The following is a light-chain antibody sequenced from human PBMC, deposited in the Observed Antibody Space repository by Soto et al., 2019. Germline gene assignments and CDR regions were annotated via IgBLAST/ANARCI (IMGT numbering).Light chain of an antibody. CDR1: QSVDNY. V-gene: IGKV3-11*01. Sequence: EIVLTQAPATLSLSPAERATLSCRASQSVDNYLDWYQQKPGQAPRLLIYESSSRATGIPARFSGSGSVTDFILTISILEPEDLAVYYCQQRNNWPQTFGQGNKVDIK. J-gene: IGKJ1*01. CDR3: QQRNNWPQT. CDR2: ESS.